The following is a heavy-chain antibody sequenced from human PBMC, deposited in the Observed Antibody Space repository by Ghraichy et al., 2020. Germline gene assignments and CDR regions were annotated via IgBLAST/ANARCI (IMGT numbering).Heavy chain of an antibody. Sequence: SETLSLTCAVYGGSFSGYYWSWIRQPPGKGLEWIGEINHSGSTNYNPSLKSRVTISVDTSKNQFSLKLSSVTAADTAVYYCARMGITMVRGVIHPNWFDPWGQGTLVTVSS. D-gene: IGHD3-10*01. V-gene: IGHV4-34*01. CDR3: ARMGITMVRGVIHPNWFDP. J-gene: IGHJ5*02. CDR2: INHSGST. CDR1: GGSFSGYY.